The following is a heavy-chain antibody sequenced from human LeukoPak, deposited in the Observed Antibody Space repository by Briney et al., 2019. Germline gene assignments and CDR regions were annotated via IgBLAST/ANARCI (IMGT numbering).Heavy chain of an antibody. CDR3: ARVGCSGGSCRPYYYYAMDV. D-gene: IGHD2-15*01. V-gene: IGHV3-30-3*01. CDR2: ISYDGSNK. J-gene: IGHJ6*02. Sequence: PGRSLRLSCAASGFTFSSYAMHWVRQAPGKGLEWVAVISYDGSNKYYADSVKGRFTIYRDNSKNTLYLQMNSLRAEDTAVYYCARVGCSGGSCRPYYYYAMDVWGQGTTVTVSS. CDR1: GFTFSSYA.